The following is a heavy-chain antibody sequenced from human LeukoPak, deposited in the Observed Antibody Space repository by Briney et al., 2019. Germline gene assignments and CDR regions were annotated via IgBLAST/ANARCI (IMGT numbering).Heavy chain of an antibody. CDR1: RFTLSSYA. CDR2: ISGSGVST. Sequence: PGGSLRLSCVASRFTLSSYAMNWVRQAPGKGLEWVSGISGSGVSTYYADSVKGRFTISRDNSKNTLYLQMNSLRAEDTAVYYCAKRGDGDNTYYFDYWGQGTLVTVSS. J-gene: IGHJ4*02. CDR3: AKRGDGDNTYYFDY. D-gene: IGHD5-24*01. V-gene: IGHV3-23*01.